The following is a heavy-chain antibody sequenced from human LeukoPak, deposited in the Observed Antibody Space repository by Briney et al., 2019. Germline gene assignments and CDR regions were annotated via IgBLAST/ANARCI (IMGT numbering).Heavy chain of an antibody. J-gene: IGHJ4*02. V-gene: IGHV3-21*01. CDR2: ISSSSSYI. CDR3: ARLGYCSSTSCYPVDY. Sequence: PGGSLRLSCSASGFTFSSYSMNSVRQTPGKGLERVSPISSSSSYIYYADSVKGRFTISRDNAKNSLYLQMNSLRAEDTAVYYCARLGYCSSTSCYPVDYWGQGTLVTVSS. D-gene: IGHD2-2*01. CDR1: GFTFSSYS.